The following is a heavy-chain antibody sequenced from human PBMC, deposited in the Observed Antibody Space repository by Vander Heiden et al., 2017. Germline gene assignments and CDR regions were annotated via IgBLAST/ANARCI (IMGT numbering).Heavy chain of an antibody. V-gene: IGHV2-5*01. CDR2: IYWNDDK. J-gene: IGHJ4*02. CDR3: ALRYDYGEYGHFDY. Sequence: QITLKESGPTLVKPTQTLTLTCTFSGFSLSTSGVGVGWIRQPPGKALEWLALIYWNDDKRYSPALKSRLTITKDTSKNQVVLTMTNMDTVDTATYYCALRYDYGEYGHFDYWGQGTLVTVYS. D-gene: IGHD4-17*01. CDR1: GFSLSTSGVG.